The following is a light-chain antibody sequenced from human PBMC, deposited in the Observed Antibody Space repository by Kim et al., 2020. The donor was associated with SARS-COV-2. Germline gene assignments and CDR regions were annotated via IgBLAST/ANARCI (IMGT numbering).Light chain of an antibody. Sequence: SVYPGHTARITCSGDKLGDKYACWYQQKPGQSPVLVIHQDSKRPSGIPERFSGSNSGNTATLTISGTQAMDEADYYCQAWDSSTWVFGGGTKLTVL. V-gene: IGLV3-1*01. J-gene: IGLJ3*02. CDR3: QAWDSSTWV. CDR2: QDS. CDR1: KLGDKY.